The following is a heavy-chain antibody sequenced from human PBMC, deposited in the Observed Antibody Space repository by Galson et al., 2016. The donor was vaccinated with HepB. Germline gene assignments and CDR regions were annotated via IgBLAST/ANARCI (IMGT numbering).Heavy chain of an antibody. Sequence: SVKVSCKASGYTFTINGISWVRQAPGEGLEWMGWISAYSGNTIYAQQFQGRVTMTKDTSTSTAYMELRSLRSDDTAVYYCARVRVSERSCIGDRCFYYYYGVHVWGPGTTVTVSS. J-gene: IGHJ6*02. CDR1: GYTFTING. CDR2: ISAYSGNT. CDR3: ARVRVSERSCIGDRCFYYYYGVHV. D-gene: IGHD4/OR15-4a*01. V-gene: IGHV1-18*04.